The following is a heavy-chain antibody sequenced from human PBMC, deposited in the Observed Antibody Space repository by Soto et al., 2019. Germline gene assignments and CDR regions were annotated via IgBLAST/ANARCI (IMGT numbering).Heavy chain of an antibody. D-gene: IGHD5-12*01. Sequence: SEPLSLSCPVSGGDMYAYDWSWIRQPPGKGLEWIGDIYYSGRTNYNPSLKSRVTISVDTSKSQFSLNLRSVTAADTAVYYCARGGHDFAFDSWGHGGLVTVS. J-gene: IGHJ4*01. CDR1: GGDMYAYD. CDR2: IYYSGRT. V-gene: IGHV4-59*01. CDR3: ARGGHDFAFDS.